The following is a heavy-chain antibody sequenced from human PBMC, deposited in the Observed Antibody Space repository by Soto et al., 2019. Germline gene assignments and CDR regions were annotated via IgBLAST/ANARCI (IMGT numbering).Heavy chain of an antibody. Sequence: SQTLSLTCDISGDSVSSSSAAWNWISQSPSRGLEWLGRTYYRSKWIHEYTVSMESRITINPDTSKNQFSLHIYSVTPEDTAVYYCAGVVWFRGMDVWGQGTPVTSP. CDR2: TYYRSKWIH. CDR3: AGVVWFRGMDV. V-gene: IGHV6-1*01. D-gene: IGHD3-16*01. J-gene: IGHJ6*02. CDR1: GDSVSSSSAA.